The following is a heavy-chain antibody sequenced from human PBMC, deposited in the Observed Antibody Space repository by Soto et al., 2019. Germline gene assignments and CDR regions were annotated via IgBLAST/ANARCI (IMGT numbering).Heavy chain of an antibody. V-gene: IGHV3-23*01. CDR1: GFTFSSYA. J-gene: IGHJ3*01. CDR2: ISGSGGST. CDR3: AKSPAVAGSKNDAFEF. D-gene: IGHD6-19*01. Sequence: GGSLRLSCAASGFTFSSYAMSWVRQAPGKGLEWVSAISGSGGSTYYADSVKGRFTISRDNSKNTLYLQMNSLRAEDTAVYYCAKSPAVAGSKNDAFEFGGKGKMVTVPS.